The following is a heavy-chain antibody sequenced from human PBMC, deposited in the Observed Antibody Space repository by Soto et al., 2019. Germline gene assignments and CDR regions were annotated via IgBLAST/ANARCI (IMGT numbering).Heavy chain of an antibody. CDR1: GGSISNFY. V-gene: IGHV4-59*01. D-gene: IGHD2-8*01. J-gene: IGHJ4*02. CDR3: ARAPMVLSRSYFDS. CDR2: ISYSGNT. Sequence: PSETLSLTCTVSGGSISNFYWSWIRHPPGKGLEWIGYISYSGNTNYNPSLKSRVSISVDTSKNQLSLNLTSVTAADTAVYYCARAPMVLSRSYFDSWGQGTPVTVSS.